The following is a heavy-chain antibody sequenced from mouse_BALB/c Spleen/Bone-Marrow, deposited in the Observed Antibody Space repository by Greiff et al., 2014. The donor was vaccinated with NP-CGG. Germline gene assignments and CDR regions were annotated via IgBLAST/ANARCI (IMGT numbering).Heavy chain of an antibody. J-gene: IGHJ2*01. CDR2: IHPGSGGT. CDR3: TREKVGDFDY. CDR1: GFTFTDYE. Sequence: QVQLKESGAELVRPGASVKLSRKALGFTFTDYEMHWVKQTPVHGLEWIGTIHPGSGGTAYNQKFMGKATLTADKASSTAYMEXXXXTSEDSAVYYCTREKVGDFDYWGQGTTLTVSS. V-gene: IGHV1-15*01.